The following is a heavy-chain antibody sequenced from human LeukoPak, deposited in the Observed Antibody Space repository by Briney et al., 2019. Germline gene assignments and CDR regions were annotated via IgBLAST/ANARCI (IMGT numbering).Heavy chain of an antibody. Sequence: GGSLRLSCAASGFTFSSYEMNWVRQAPGRGLEWVSYISSLGSTIYYADSVKGRFTISRDNAKNSLYLQMNSLRDEDTAVYYCATELLWFGEFRVDAFDIWGQGTMVTVSS. D-gene: IGHD3-10*01. V-gene: IGHV3-48*03. CDR3: ATELLWFGEFRVDAFDI. CDR2: ISSLGSTI. CDR1: GFTFSSYE. J-gene: IGHJ3*02.